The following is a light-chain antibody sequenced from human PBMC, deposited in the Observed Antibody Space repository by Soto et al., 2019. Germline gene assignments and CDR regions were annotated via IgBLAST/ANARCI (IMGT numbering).Light chain of an antibody. Sequence: ERVMTQSPATLSVSPGERATLSCRARQSVSSSLAWYQQKPGQAPRLLIYGASTRATGIPARFSGSGSGTDFTLTISSLQSEDFAVYYCQQYNNWPPGLTFGGGTKVDIK. CDR2: GAS. J-gene: IGKJ4*01. V-gene: IGKV3-15*01. CDR3: QQYNNWPPGLT. CDR1: QSVSSS.